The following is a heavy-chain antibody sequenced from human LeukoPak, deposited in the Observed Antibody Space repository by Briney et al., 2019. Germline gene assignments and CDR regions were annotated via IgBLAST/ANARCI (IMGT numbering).Heavy chain of an antibody. J-gene: IGHJ4*02. CDR3: AREGSYCVGGDCYSFDF. V-gene: IGHV1-2*02. D-gene: IGHD2-21*02. Sequence: GASVKVSCKASGYGFISNYIQWVRQAPGLGPEWMGWMHPGNGNTRYAEKFQGRVTMTRDTSINTAYMDLSSLRSDDTAVYYCAREGSYCVGGDCYSFDFWGQGTLITVSS. CDR2: MHPGNGNT. CDR1: GYGFISNY.